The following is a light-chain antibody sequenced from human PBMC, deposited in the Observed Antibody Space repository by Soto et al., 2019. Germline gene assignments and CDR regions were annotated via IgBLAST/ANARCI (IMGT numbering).Light chain of an antibody. CDR3: SSYTSDSSYV. Sequence: QSVLTQPASVSRSPGQTITISCTGTSSDVGLYDYVSWYQQHPGKAPQLMIYAVSNRPSGVSNRFSASQSGNTASLFISGLQAEDEADYYCSSYTSDSSYVFGSGTKVTVL. CDR2: AVS. J-gene: IGLJ1*01. CDR1: SSDVGLYDY. V-gene: IGLV2-14*01.